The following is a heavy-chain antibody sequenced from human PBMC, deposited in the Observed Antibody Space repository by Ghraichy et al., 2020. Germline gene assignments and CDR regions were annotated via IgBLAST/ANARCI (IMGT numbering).Heavy chain of an antibody. CDR1: GGTFSSYT. J-gene: IGHJ4*02. D-gene: IGHD1-26*01. V-gene: IGHV1-69*04. CDR2: IIPILGIA. CDR3: AREGDSGSYLYYFDY. Sequence: SVKVSCKASGGTFSSYTISWVRQAPGQGLEWMGRIIPILGIANYAQKFQGRVTITADKSTSTAYMELSSLRSEDTAVYYCAREGDSGSYLYYFDYWGQGTLVTVSS.